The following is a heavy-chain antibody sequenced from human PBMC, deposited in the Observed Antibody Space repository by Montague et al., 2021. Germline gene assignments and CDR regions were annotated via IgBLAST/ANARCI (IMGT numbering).Heavy chain of an antibody. Sequence: SETLSLTCSVSGDSVRCGLYHWGWIRPSPGKGLDWTGYFCDGGSATYKTSLGCRVTMSLDTSSNQFSLNLRTAAAADTAVYYCAAYYYDGGGRGSRGQGTLVTVSS. D-gene: IGHD3-22*01. CDR2: FCDGGSA. CDR1: GDSVRCGLYH. CDR3: AAYYYDGGGRGS. V-gene: IGHV4-61*01. J-gene: IGHJ4*02.